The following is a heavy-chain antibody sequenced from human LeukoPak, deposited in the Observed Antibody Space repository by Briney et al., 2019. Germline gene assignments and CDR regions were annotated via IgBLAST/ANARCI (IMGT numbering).Heavy chain of an antibody. CDR3: AELGISVIGGV. Sequence: GGALRLTCAASGFTFSSYDLNWVRQAPGKGLERVSYISSCGSAIYYADSVKGRFTISRDNAKNPLYLQMNSLRAEDTAVYYCAELGISVIGGVGGKGTAVTISS. D-gene: IGHD3-10*02. J-gene: IGHJ6*03. CDR1: GFTFSSYD. V-gene: IGHV3-48*03. CDR2: ISSCGSAI.